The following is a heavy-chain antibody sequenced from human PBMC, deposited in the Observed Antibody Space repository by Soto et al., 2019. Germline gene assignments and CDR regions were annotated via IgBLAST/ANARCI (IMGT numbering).Heavy chain of an antibody. Sequence: QEQLVESGGGVVQPGRSLRLSCVASGFMFSSYAMHWVRQAPGKGLEGVAVISYDGSKKYYTDSVKGRYTISRDDSKNRLYLQMNSLRVEDTAVYYCARAPHGMDVWGQGTTVTVSS. J-gene: IGHJ6*02. V-gene: IGHV3-30-3*01. CDR1: GFMFSSYA. CDR2: ISYDGSKK. CDR3: ARAPHGMDV.